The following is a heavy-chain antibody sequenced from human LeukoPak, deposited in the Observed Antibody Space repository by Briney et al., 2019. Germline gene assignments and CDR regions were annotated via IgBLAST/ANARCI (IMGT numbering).Heavy chain of an antibody. D-gene: IGHD3-22*01. CDR3: ARPHYYDSSGYLYYFDY. J-gene: IGHJ4*02. Sequence: GGSLRLSCAASGFAFNTYAMHWVRQAPGKGLEWVANIKQDGSEKYYVDSVKGRFTISRDNAKNSLYLQMNSLRAEDTAVYYCARPHYYDSSGYLYYFDYWGQGTLVTVSS. CDR2: IKQDGSEK. V-gene: IGHV3-7*01. CDR1: GFAFNTYA.